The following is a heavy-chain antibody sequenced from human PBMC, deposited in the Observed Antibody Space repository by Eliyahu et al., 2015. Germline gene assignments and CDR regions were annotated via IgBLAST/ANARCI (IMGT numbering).Heavy chain of an antibody. CDR1: GYTFTSYA. Sequence: QVQLVQSGAXVKKPGASVKVSCKASGYTFTSYAXXWVRQAPGQRLEWMGWINAGNGNTKYSQKFQGRVTITRDTSASTAYMELSSLRSEDTAVYYCARGPPHGVLRYFDWLLNGWFDPWGQGTLVTVSS. CDR2: INAGNGNT. V-gene: IGHV1-3*01. CDR3: ARGPPHGVLRYFDWLLNGWFDP. D-gene: IGHD3-9*01. J-gene: IGHJ5*02.